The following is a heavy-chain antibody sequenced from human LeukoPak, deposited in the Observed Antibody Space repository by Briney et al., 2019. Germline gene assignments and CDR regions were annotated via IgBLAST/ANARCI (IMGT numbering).Heavy chain of an antibody. Sequence: GGTLRLSCAASGFTFSTYGMGWVRQAPGKGLEWVPALSGSGGTTYYADSVKGRFTISRDNSRNTLSLQMNSLRADDTAVYYCAKDRTGTTGADWFDPWGQGTLVTVSS. V-gene: IGHV3-23*01. J-gene: IGHJ5*02. CDR3: AKDRTGTTGADWFDP. CDR2: LSGSGGTT. D-gene: IGHD1-1*01. CDR1: GFTFSTYG.